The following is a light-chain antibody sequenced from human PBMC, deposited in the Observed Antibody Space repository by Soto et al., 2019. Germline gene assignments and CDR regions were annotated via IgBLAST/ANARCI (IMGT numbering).Light chain of an antibody. CDR2: SNN. V-gene: IGLV1-47*02. Sequence: QLVLTQPPSASGTPGQRVTISCSGSSSNIGSNYVYWYQQLPGTAPKLLIYSNNQRPSGVPDRFSGSKSGTSASLAISGLRSEDEADYYCAAWDDSLVFGGGTQLTVL. CDR1: SSNIGSNY. CDR3: AAWDDSLV. J-gene: IGLJ2*01.